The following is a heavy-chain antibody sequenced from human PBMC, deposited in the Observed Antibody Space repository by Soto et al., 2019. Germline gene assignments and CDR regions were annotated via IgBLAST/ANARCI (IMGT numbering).Heavy chain of an antibody. CDR3: ARDFYDEYSSSSGFDY. D-gene: IGHD6-6*01. CDR1: GGSISSYY. J-gene: IGHJ4*02. CDR2: IYYSGST. Sequence: QVQLQESGPGLVKPSETLSLTCTVSGGSISSYYWSWIRQPPGKGLEWIGYIYYSGSTNYNPSLKSRVTIAVDTSKNQFSLKLSSVTAADTAVYYCARDFYDEYSSSSGFDYWGQGTLVTVSS. V-gene: IGHV4-59*01.